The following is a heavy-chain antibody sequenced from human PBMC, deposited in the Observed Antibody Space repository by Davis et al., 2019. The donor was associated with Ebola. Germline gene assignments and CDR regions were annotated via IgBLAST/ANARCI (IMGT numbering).Heavy chain of an antibody. D-gene: IGHD1-14*01. CDR2: VDGNGLYT. CDR3: AKGAGGQHFDS. J-gene: IGHJ4*02. CDR1: GGSISSSSYY. V-gene: IGHV3-23*01. Sequence: PSETLSLTCTVSGGSISSSSYYWGWVRQAPGKGLEWVSAVDGNGLYTYYGDSVKGRFTISRDNSKNTLFLQMNSLRAEDTALYHCAKGAGGQHFDSLGQGTLVTVTS.